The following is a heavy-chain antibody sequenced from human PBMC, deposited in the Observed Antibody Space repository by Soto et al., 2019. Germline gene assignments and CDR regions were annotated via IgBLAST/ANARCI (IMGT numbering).Heavy chain of an antibody. CDR3: ARVAVAGPDYFDC. V-gene: IGHV1-18*01. D-gene: IGHD6-19*01. CDR2: ISAYIRNT. Sequence: QVQLVQSGAEVKKPGASVKVSCKASGYTFTSYGISWVRQAPGQGLEWMGWISAYIRNTNYAQKLQGRVTMTTVTSASTPNMELRSLRSDVTAVYYCARVAVAGPDYFDCWGQGTLVTVSS. CDR1: GYTFTSYG. J-gene: IGHJ4*02.